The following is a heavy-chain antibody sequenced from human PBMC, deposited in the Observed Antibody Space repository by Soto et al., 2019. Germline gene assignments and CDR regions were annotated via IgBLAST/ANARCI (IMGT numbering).Heavy chain of an antibody. CDR2: IYPGDSDT. V-gene: IGHV5-51*01. D-gene: IGHD3-9*01. CDR1: GYSFTSYW. Sequence: PGESLKISCKGSGYSFTSYWIGWVRQMPGKGLEWLGIIYPGDSDTRYSPSFQGQVTISADKSISTAYLQWSSLKASDTAMCYCASLGGAYDILTGKAYDAFDIWGQGTMVTVS. J-gene: IGHJ3*02. CDR3: ASLGGAYDILTGKAYDAFDI.